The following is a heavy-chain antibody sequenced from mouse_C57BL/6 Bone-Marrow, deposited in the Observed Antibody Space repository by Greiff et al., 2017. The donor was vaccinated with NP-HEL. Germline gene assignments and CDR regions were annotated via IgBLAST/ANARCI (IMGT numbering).Heavy chain of an antibody. Sequence: EVQLQQSGAELVRPGASVKLSCTASGFNITDDYMHWVKQRPEQGLEWIGWIDPENGDTEYASKFQGKATITADTSSNTAYLQLSSLTSEDTAVYYCTTNYYYGSHYYAMDYWGQGTSVTVSS. CDR1: GFNITDDY. V-gene: IGHV14-4*01. J-gene: IGHJ4*01. CDR2: IDPENGDT. D-gene: IGHD1-1*01. CDR3: TTNYYYGSHYYAMDY.